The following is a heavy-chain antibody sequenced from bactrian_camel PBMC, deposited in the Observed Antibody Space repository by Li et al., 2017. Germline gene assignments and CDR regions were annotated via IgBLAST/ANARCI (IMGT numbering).Heavy chain of an antibody. J-gene: IGHJ4*01. D-gene: IGHD1*01. Sequence: HVQLVESGGDLVQPGGSLRLSCAASRSTYSSNCMGWLRQAPGKEREGVASIYTGGRSAYTGGRSAWYTDAVKGRFTISHDAAKNSIDLQMNSLKPDDTAVYYCAATGQMLSVAGCRAQGTQVTVS. CDR2: IYTGGRSAYTGGRSA. V-gene: IGHV3S1*01. CDR1: RSTYSSNC.